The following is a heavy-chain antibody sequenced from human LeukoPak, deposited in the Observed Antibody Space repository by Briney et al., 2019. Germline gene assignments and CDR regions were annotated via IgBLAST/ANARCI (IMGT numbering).Heavy chain of an antibody. CDR3: AKLRDISMVGYYFEY. Sequence: GESLKISCKGSGDTFSIYWIGWVRQMPGKGLEWMGIIYPGDSDTRYSPSFQGHVTISSDKSIGTAYLQWSSLKASDTAMYSCAKLRDISMVGYYFEYWGQGNLVTVSS. CDR1: GDTFSIYW. CDR2: IYPGDSDT. J-gene: IGHJ4*02. D-gene: IGHD1-26*01. V-gene: IGHV5-51*01.